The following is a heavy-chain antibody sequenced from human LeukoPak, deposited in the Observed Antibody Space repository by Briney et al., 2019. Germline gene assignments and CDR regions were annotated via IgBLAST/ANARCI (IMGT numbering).Heavy chain of an antibody. J-gene: IGHJ4*02. Sequence: GGFLRLSCAASGFTFSSYAMSWIRQAPGKGLEWVSAISGSGGSTYYADSVKGRFTISRDNSKNTLYLQMNSLRAEDTAVYYCAKRRYGDYVDYWGQGTLVTVSS. CDR1: GFTFSSYA. CDR3: AKRRYGDYVDY. CDR2: ISGSGGST. V-gene: IGHV3-23*01. D-gene: IGHD4-17*01.